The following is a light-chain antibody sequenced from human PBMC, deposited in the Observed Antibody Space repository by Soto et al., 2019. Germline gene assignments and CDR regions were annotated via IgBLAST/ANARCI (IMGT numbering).Light chain of an antibody. Sequence: RVMTQSPATLSVSPGERVILSCRASQRVGSDVAWYQQKVGQPPRLLIYGASKRATEIPDRFSGSGSGTEFTLTISSLQSEDSAVYYCQQYYQWPAVTFGGGTKV. CDR2: GAS. V-gene: IGKV3-15*01. J-gene: IGKJ4*01. CDR3: QQYYQWPAVT. CDR1: QRVGSD.